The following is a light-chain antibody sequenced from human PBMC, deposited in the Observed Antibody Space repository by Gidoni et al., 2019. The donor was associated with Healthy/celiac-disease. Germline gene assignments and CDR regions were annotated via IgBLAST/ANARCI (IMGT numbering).Light chain of an antibody. Sequence: QSVLTQPPSVSVAPGPRVTISCTGSSSNIGAGYDVHWYQQLPGTAPKLLIYGNSNRPSGVPDRFSVSKPGTSASLAISGLQAEDEADYYCQSYDSSLSGSRVFGGGTKLTVL. CDR1: SSNIGAGYD. J-gene: IGLJ2*01. CDR3: QSYDSSLSGSRV. CDR2: GNS. V-gene: IGLV1-40*01.